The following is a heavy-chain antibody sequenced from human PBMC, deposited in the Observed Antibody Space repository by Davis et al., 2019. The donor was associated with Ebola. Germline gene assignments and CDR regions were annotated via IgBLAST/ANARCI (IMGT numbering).Heavy chain of an antibody. CDR1: GGSFSGHY. Sequence: SETLSLTCAVYGGSFSGHYWSWIRQPPGKGLEWIGEINHSGSTNYDPSLKSRVTISLDRSKNQFSLNLSSVTAADTAVYYCARGFTADYHYGMDVWGQGTTVTVSS. D-gene: IGHD5-18*01. CDR2: INHSGST. V-gene: IGHV4-34*01. CDR3: ARGFTADYHYGMDV. J-gene: IGHJ6*02.